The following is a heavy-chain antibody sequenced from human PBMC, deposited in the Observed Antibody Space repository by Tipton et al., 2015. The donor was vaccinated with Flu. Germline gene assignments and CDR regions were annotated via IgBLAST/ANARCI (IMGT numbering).Heavy chain of an antibody. D-gene: IGHD2-8*02. V-gene: IGHV4-59*12. CDR1: GGSISSWY. Sequence: GLVKPSETLSLTCTVSGGSISSWYWSWIRQPPGKGLEWVGYVYNSGSPTYNPSLKSRVTISADTSKNQFSLRLSSVTAAGTAVYYCARGASSGWFDPWGQGTLVTVSS. CDR3: ARGASSGWFDP. CDR2: VYNSGSP. J-gene: IGHJ5*02.